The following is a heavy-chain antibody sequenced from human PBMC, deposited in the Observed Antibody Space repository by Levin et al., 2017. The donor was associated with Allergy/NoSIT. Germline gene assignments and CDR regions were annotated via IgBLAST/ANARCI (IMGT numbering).Heavy chain of an antibody. Sequence: ETLSLTCATSGFTFSDAWMNWVRQAPGKGLEWVGRIKSKADGGTTDYAAPAKGRFTISRDDSKNTLFLQLSSLKTEDTAVYYCTTEVKWNYGAFENWGQGSLVTVSS. CDR2: IKSKADGGTT. CDR3: TTEVKWNYGAFEN. J-gene: IGHJ4*02. D-gene: IGHD1-7*01. CDR1: GFTFSDAW. V-gene: IGHV3-15*01.